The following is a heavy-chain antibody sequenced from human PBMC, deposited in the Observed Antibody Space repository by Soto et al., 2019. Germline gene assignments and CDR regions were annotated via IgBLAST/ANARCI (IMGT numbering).Heavy chain of an antibody. CDR3: ARDAQGVFLHY. J-gene: IGHJ4*02. CDR1: GYTFTSYG. D-gene: IGHD3-16*01. CDR2: ISAYNGNT. V-gene: IGHV1-18*01. Sequence: GASVKVSCKASGYTFTSYGMRWVRQAPGQGLEWMGWISAYNGNTNYAQKLQGRVTMTRDTSTSTAYMELRSLRSDDTAVYYCARDAQGVFLHYWGQGTLVTVS.